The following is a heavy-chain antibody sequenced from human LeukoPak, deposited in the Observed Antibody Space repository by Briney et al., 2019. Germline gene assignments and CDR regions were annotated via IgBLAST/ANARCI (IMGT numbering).Heavy chain of an antibody. CDR2: INPNSGGT. D-gene: IGHD6-13*01. Sequence: ASVKVSCKASGYTFTGYYMHWVRQAPGQGLEWMGWINPNSGGTNYAQKFQGRVTMTRDTSISTAYMELSRLRSDDTAVYYCARDEYSSSGDDYWGQGTLVTVPS. J-gene: IGHJ4*02. CDR1: GYTFTGYY. CDR3: ARDEYSSSGDDY. V-gene: IGHV1-2*02.